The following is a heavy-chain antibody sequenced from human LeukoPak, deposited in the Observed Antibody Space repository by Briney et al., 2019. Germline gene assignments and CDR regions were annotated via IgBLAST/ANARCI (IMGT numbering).Heavy chain of an antibody. CDR2: IKQDGSEK. D-gene: IGHD2-21*02. CDR1: GFILRGHT. V-gene: IGHV3-7*01. Sequence: GGSLRLSCGDSGFILRGHTMHWVRQAPGKGLEWVANIKQDGSEKYYVDSVKGRFTISRDNAKNSLYLQMNSLRAEDTAVYYCARWAVLAYCGGDCYSALYYFDYWGQGTLVTVSS. CDR3: ARWAVLAYCGGDCYSALYYFDY. J-gene: IGHJ4*02.